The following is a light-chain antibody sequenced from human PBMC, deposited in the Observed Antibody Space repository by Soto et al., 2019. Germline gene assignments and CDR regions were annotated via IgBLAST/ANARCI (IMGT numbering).Light chain of an antibody. CDR2: GNS. CDR1: SSNIGAGYD. J-gene: IGLJ3*02. V-gene: IGLV1-40*01. CDR3: QSYDSSLSVNWV. Sequence: QPVLTQPPSVSGAPGQRVTISCTGSSSNIGAGYDVHWYQQLPGTAPKLLIYGNSNRPSGVPDRFSGSKSGTSASLAITGLQAEDEADYYCQSYDSSLSVNWVFGGGTKLTDL.